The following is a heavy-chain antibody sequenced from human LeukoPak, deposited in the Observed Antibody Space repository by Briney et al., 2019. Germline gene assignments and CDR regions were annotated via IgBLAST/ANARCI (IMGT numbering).Heavy chain of an antibody. CDR2: ISSSGSVI. Sequence: GGSLRLSCAASGFIFSSFEMNWVRQAPGKGLDGISYISSSGSVIYYADSVKGRFTISRDNAKNSLYLQMNSLRAEDTAVYYCARVTTYFDYWGQGALVTVSS. J-gene: IGHJ4*02. D-gene: IGHD4-11*01. CDR3: ARVTTYFDY. V-gene: IGHV3-48*03. CDR1: GFIFSSFE.